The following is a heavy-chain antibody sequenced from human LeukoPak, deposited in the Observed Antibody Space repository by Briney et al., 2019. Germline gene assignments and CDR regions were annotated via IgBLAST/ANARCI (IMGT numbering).Heavy chain of an antibody. Sequence: GGSLRLSCAASAFTFSNFAMSWVRQAPGKGLEWVSTISGNGADTFYADSVKGRFTISRDNSKNTLYLQMNSLRAEDTAVYHCAKVNLRYYYDSSGKNNWFDPWGQGTLVTVSS. J-gene: IGHJ5*02. CDR2: ISGNGADT. CDR3: AKVNLRYYYDSSGKNNWFDP. V-gene: IGHV3-23*01. CDR1: AFTFSNFA. D-gene: IGHD3-22*01.